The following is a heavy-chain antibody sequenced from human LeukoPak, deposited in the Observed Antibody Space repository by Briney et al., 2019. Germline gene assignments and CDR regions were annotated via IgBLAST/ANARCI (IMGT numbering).Heavy chain of an antibody. Sequence: PSETLSLTCAVYGGSFSGYYWSGIRQPPGKGLEWTGEINHSGSTNYNPSLKSRVTISVDTSKNQFSLKLSSVTAADTAVYYCARLPTYYYGSGSYSTRDYWGQGTLVTVSS. CDR1: GGSFSGYY. CDR2: INHSGST. V-gene: IGHV4-34*01. J-gene: IGHJ4*02. D-gene: IGHD3-10*01. CDR3: ARLPTYYYGSGSYSTRDY.